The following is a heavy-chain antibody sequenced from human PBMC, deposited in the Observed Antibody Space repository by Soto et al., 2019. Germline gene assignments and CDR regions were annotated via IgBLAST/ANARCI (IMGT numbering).Heavy chain of an antibody. CDR1: GGTFSRYT. Sequence: GASVKVSCKASGGTFSRYTFTWVRQAPGQGLEWMGGIIPIFGTANYAQKFQGRVTITADKSTSTAYMELSSLRSEDTAAYYCVYGTPTKSIAVAGGRFDYWGQGTLVTVSS. D-gene: IGHD6-19*01. CDR2: IIPIFGTA. V-gene: IGHV1-69*06. CDR3: VYGTPTKSIAVAGGRFDY. J-gene: IGHJ4*02.